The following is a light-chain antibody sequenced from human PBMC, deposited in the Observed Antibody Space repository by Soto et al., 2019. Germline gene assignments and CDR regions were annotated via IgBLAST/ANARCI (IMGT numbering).Light chain of an antibody. J-gene: IGKJ3*01. Sequence: DLQMTQSPSSLSASVGDRVTITCLASHDIGNYLNWYQQKPGKAPKLLIYYASNLETGVSSRFSGSGSGTDFTVTISSLQPEDIATYFCQQYENLPRFIFGPGTKVDIK. CDR3: QQYENLPRFI. CDR1: HDIGNY. CDR2: YAS. V-gene: IGKV1-33*01.